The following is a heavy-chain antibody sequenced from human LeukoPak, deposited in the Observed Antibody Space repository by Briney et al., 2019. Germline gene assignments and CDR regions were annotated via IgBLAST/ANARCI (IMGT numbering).Heavy chain of an antibody. CDR1: GFTVSSNY. J-gene: IGHJ3*02. D-gene: IGHD7-27*01. Sequence: PGGSLRLSCAASGFTVSSNYMSWVRQAPGKGLEWVSVIYSDGSTYYADSVKGRFTISRHNSKNTLYLQMNSLRAEDTAVYYCARGPGASRLTGDTFEIWGQGTMVTVSS. CDR3: ARGPGASRLTGDTFEI. V-gene: IGHV3-53*04. CDR2: IYSDGST.